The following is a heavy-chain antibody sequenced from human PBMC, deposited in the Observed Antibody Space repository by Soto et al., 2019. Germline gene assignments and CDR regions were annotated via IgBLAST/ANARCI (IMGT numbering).Heavy chain of an antibody. CDR3: ARGIAVAGGFDY. Sequence: SETLSHTCTVSGGSIIRYYWSWIRQPPGKGLEWIGYIYYSGSTNYNPSLKSRVTISVDTSKNQFSLKLSSVTAADTAVYYCARGIAVAGGFDYWGQGTLVTVS. D-gene: IGHD6-19*01. CDR1: GGSIIRYY. J-gene: IGHJ4*02. CDR2: IYYSGST. V-gene: IGHV4-59*01.